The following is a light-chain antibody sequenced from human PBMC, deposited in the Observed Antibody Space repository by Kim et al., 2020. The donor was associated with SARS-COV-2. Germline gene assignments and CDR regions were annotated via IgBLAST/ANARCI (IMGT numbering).Light chain of an antibody. Sequence: EIVLTQSPATLSLSPGERATLSCRASQSVTSYLVWFQHKPGQAPRLLIYDAFNRATGIPARFSGSGSGTDFTLTISSLEPEDFAVYYCQQRSKWPLTFGGGTKVDIK. CDR3: QQRSKWPLT. CDR1: QSVTSY. CDR2: DAF. V-gene: IGKV3-11*01. J-gene: IGKJ4*01.